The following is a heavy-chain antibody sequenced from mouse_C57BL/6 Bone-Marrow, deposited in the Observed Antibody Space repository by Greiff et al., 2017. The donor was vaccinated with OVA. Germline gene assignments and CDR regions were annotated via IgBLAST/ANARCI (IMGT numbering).Heavy chain of an antibody. D-gene: IGHD1-1*01. V-gene: IGHV1-54*01. CDR2: INPGSGGT. J-gene: IGHJ1*01. Sequence: QVQLQQSGAELVRPGTSVKVSCKASGYAFTNYLIEWVKQRPGQGLEWIGVINPGSGGTNYNEKFKGKATLTADKSSSTAYMQLSSLTSEDSAVYFCARGKRLLRYFDVWGPGTPVTVSS. CDR1: GYAFTNYL. CDR3: ARGKRLLRYFDV.